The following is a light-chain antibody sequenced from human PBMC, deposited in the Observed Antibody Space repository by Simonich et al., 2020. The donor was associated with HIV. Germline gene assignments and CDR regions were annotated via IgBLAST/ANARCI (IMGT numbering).Light chain of an antibody. CDR1: QSISIS. J-gene: IGKJ4*01. CDR2: QAS. CDR3: QQYKTNLS. V-gene: IGKV1-5*03. Sequence: IQMTQSPSSLSASVGDRVTITCRASQSISISLAWYQQKLGKAPKLLIYQASSLETGVPSRFSGSGSGTEFTLTITSLQPDDFATYYCQQYKTNLSFGGGTKVDIK.